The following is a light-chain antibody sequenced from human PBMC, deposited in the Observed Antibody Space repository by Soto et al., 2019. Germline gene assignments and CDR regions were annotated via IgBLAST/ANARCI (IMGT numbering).Light chain of an antibody. J-gene: IGLJ1*01. CDR1: SSDVGSYTL. V-gene: IGLV2-23*02. Sequence: QPALTQPASVSGSPGESITISCTGTSSDVGSYTLVSWYQQHPGKAPKLMIYEVSKRPSGVSNRFSGSKSGNTASLTISGLQGEDEADYYCCSYAGSSTYVFGTGTKVTVL. CDR3: CSYAGSSTYV. CDR2: EVS.